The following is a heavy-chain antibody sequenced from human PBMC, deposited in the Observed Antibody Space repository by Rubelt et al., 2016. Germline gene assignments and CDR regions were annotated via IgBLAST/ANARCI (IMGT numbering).Heavy chain of an antibody. CDR2: IRGSGGSA. V-gene: IGHV3-23*04. Sequence: VQLVESGGGVVQPGRSLRLSCAVSGFTFNSYPLHWVRQAPGKGLEWVSGIRGSGGSAYYADSVKGRFTITRDKSKKTLYLQKISRGAEDTAIYYFGRKQGGFDYWGQGTLVTVSS. J-gene: IGHJ4*02. CDR3: GRKQGGFDY. CDR1: GFTFNSYP. D-gene: IGHD1-14*01.